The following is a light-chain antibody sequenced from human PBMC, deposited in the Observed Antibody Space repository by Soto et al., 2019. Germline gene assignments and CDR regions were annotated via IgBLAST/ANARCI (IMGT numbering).Light chain of an antibody. J-gene: IGKJ1*01. CDR1: QSISSR. V-gene: IGKV1-5*01. CDR3: QQYDSYSEA. Sequence: DILMTQSPSTLSASVGDRVTITFRASQSISSRLAWYQKKPGKVPKLLIYDALNLESGVPSRFSGSGSGTEFTLSIGSLQPDDFATYYCQQYDSYSEAFGQGTKVDIK. CDR2: DAL.